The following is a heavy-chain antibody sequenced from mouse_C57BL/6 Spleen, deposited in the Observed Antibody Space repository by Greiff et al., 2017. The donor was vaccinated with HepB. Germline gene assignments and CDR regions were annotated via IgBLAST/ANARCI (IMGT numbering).Heavy chain of an antibody. Sequence: VKLMESGAELARPGASVKLSCKASGYTFTSYGISWVKQRTGQGLEWIGEIYPRSGNTYYNEKFKGKATLTADKSSSTAYMELRSLTSEDSAVYFCARYYYGSGFAYWGQGTLVTVSA. J-gene: IGHJ3*01. D-gene: IGHD1-1*01. CDR3: ARYYYGSGFAY. V-gene: IGHV1-81*01. CDR2: IYPRSGNT. CDR1: GYTFTSYG.